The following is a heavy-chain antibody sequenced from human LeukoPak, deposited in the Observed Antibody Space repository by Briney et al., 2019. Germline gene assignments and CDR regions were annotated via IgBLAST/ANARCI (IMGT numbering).Heavy chain of an antibody. Sequence: PSETLSLTCTVSGGSISSSSYYWGWIRQPPGKGLEWIGSIYYSGSTYYNLSLKSRVTISVDTSKNQFSLKLSSVTAADTAVYYCARQMAAVVFDPWGQGTLVTVSS. V-gene: IGHV4-39*01. CDR1: GGSISSSSYY. CDR2: IYYSGST. CDR3: ARQMAAVVFDP. D-gene: IGHD5-24*01. J-gene: IGHJ5*02.